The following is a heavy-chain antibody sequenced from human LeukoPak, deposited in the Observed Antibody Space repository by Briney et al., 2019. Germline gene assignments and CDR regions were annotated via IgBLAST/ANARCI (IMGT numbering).Heavy chain of an antibody. J-gene: IGHJ6*02. CDR2: IAYDGSNK. D-gene: IGHD1-1*01. Sequence: GRSLRLSCAASGFIFDTYGMLWVRQAPGKGLEWVAVIAYDGSNKVYADSVKGRFTISRDNSKNTLYLQMNSLRGEDTAVYYCAKKKAIATINYGLDVWGQGTTVTVSS. CDR1: GFIFDTYG. CDR3: AKKKAIATINYGLDV. V-gene: IGHV3-30*18.